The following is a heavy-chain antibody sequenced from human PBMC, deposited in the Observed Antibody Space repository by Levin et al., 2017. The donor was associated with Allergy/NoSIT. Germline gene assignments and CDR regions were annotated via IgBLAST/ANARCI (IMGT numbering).Heavy chain of an antibody. Sequence: GESLKISCAASGFTFSTYGMHWVRQAPGKGLEWVAVISYDGSNKYYADSVKGRFTISRDNSKNTLYLQMNSLRAEDTAVYYCAKDPNRTSGDGENWGQGTLVTVSS. J-gene: IGHJ4*02. CDR3: AKDPNRTSGDGEN. CDR2: ISYDGSNK. V-gene: IGHV3-30*18. D-gene: IGHD2-15*01. CDR1: GFTFSTYG.